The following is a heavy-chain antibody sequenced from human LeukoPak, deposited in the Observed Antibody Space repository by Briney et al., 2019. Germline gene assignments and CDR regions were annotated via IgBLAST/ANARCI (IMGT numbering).Heavy chain of an antibody. Sequence: ASVKVSCKASGYTFTGYYMHWVRQAPGQRLEWMGWINAGNGNTKYSQEFQGRVTITRDTSASTAYMELSSLRSEDMAVYYCAREGWSYYDSSGYSTFFDYWGQGTLVTVSS. CDR3: AREGWSYYDSSGYSTFFDY. J-gene: IGHJ4*02. CDR1: GYTFTGYY. V-gene: IGHV1-3*03. CDR2: INAGNGNT. D-gene: IGHD3-22*01.